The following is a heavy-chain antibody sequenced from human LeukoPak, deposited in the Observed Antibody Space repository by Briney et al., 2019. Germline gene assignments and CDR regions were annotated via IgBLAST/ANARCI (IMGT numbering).Heavy chain of an antibody. Sequence: PGGSLRLSCAASEFTFSNYAVSWVRQSPGKGLEWVSGISGTSGTTYYADSVKGRFTISRDNSKNTLYLQMNSLRAEDTAVYYCARGEDAFDIWGQGTMVTVSS. CDR3: ARGEDAFDI. CDR1: EFTFSNYA. J-gene: IGHJ3*02. V-gene: IGHV3-23*01. CDR2: ISGTSGTT.